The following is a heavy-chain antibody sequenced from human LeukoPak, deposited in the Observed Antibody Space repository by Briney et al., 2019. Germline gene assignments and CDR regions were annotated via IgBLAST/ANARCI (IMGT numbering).Heavy chain of an antibody. J-gene: IGHJ4*02. Sequence: GGSLRLSCAASGFTFDDYGMSWVRQAPGKGLEWVSYISSSSSTIYYADSVKGRFTISRDNAKNSLYLQMNSLRAEDTAVYYCARVIGAALDYWGQGTLVTVSS. CDR2: ISSSSSTI. CDR1: GFTFDDYG. V-gene: IGHV3-48*04. CDR3: ARVIGAALDY. D-gene: IGHD6-6*01.